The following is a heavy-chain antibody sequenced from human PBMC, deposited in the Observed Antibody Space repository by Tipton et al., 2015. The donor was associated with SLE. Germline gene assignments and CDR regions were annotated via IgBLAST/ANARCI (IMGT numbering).Heavy chain of an antibody. Sequence: TLSLTCAVSGYSISSGYYWGWIRQPPGKGLEWIGSIYHSGSTYYNPSLKSRVTISVDTSKNQFSLKLSSVTAADTAVYYCARDLLRYFDLWGRGTLVTVSS. V-gene: IGHV4-38-2*02. CDR1: GYSISSGYY. J-gene: IGHJ2*01. CDR3: ARDLLRYFDL. CDR2: IYHSGST.